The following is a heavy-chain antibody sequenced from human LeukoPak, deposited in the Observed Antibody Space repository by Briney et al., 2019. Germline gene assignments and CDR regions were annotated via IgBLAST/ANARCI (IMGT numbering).Heavy chain of an antibody. CDR2: ISGTDGTT. Sequence: PGGSLGLSCAASGFTFSSYAMTWVRQAPGEGLEWVSAISGTDGTTYYADSVKGRFTISRDNSKNTLYLQMNSLRAEDTALYYCAKALYDSGAYSFDYWGQGTLVTVSS. CDR1: GFTFSSYA. CDR3: AKALYDSGAYSFDY. V-gene: IGHV3-23*01. D-gene: IGHD3-22*01. J-gene: IGHJ4*02.